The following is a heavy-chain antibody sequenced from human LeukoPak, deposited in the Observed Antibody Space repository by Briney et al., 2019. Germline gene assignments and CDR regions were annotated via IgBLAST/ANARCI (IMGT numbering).Heavy chain of an antibody. CDR3: ATGGANDSSGYYGKYYFDY. Sequence: PSQTLSLTCTVSGGSISSYYWSWIRQPPGKGLEWIGYIYYSGSTNYNPSLKSRVTISVDTSENQFSLKLSSVTAADTAVYYCATGGANDSSGYYGKYYFDYWGQGTLVTVSS. CDR1: GGSISSYY. V-gene: IGHV4-59*01. J-gene: IGHJ4*02. CDR2: IYYSGST. D-gene: IGHD3-22*01.